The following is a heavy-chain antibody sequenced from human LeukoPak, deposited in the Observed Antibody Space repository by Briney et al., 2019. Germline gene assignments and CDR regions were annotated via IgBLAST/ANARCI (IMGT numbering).Heavy chain of an antibody. Sequence: SVKVSCKASGGTFSSYAISWVRQAPGQGLEWMGGIIPIFGTANYAQKFQGRVTITTDESTSTAYMELSSLRSEDTAVYYCARDQGYCSGGSCYSFSTGAGALDIWGQGTMVTVSS. CDR3: ARDQGYCSGGSCYSFSTGAGALDI. V-gene: IGHV1-69*05. D-gene: IGHD2-15*01. J-gene: IGHJ3*02. CDR2: IIPIFGTA. CDR1: GGTFSSYA.